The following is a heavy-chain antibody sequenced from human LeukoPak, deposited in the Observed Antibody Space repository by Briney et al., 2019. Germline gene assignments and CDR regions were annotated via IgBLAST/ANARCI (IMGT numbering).Heavy chain of an antibody. CDR1: GFTFDDYA. Sequence: PGGSLRPSCAASGFTFDDYAMHWVRQAPGKGLEWVSLISGDGGSTYYADSVKGRFTISRDNSKNSLYLQMNSLRTEDTALYYCAKERDGYDVFDYWGQGTLVTVSS. V-gene: IGHV3-43*02. CDR3: AKERDGYDVFDY. J-gene: IGHJ4*02. CDR2: ISGDGGST. D-gene: IGHD5-24*01.